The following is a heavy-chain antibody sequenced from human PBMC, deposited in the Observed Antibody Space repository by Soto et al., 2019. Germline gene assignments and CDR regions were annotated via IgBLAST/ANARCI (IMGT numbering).Heavy chain of an antibody. CDR1: GYTFTTYA. CDR3: AHRVPGTTGTTNWFDP. V-gene: IGHV7-4-1*01. Sequence: ASVKVSCKASGYTFTTYAMNWVRQAPGQGLEWMGWINTNTGNPTYVQGFTGRFVFSLDTSVSTTHLQICSLKVEDTATYYCAHRVPGTTGTTNWFDPWGQGTLVTVSS. J-gene: IGHJ5*02. CDR2: INTNTGNP. D-gene: IGHD1-1*01.